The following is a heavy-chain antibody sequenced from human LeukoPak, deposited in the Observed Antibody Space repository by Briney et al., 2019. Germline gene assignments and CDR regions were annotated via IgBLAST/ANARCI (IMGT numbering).Heavy chain of an antibody. V-gene: IGHV3-66*01. J-gene: IGHJ3*02. D-gene: IGHD5-12*01. CDR3: ARTLVATGTDAFDI. Sequence: GGSLRLSCAASGFTVSSNYMSWVRQAPGKGLEWVSVLYPDGRTFYADSVKGRFTISRDNSKNTLYLRMNSLRAEDTALYYCARTLVATGTDAFDIWGQGTLVTVSS. CDR2: LYPDGRT. CDR1: GFTVSSNY.